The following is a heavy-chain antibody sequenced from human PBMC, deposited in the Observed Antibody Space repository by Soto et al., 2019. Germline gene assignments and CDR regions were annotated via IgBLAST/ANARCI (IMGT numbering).Heavy chain of an antibody. D-gene: IGHD5-18*01. J-gene: IGHJ4*02. V-gene: IGHV3-21*01. CDR2: ISSSSSYI. Sequence: EVQLVESGGGLVKPGGSLRLSCAASGFTFSSYSMNWVRQAPGKGLEWVSSISSSSSYIYYADSVKGRFTISRDNAKNSLKLLRNSLRAEDTAVYYCARDQPGYSYGYGLGYWGQGSLVTVSS. CDR1: GFTFSSYS. CDR3: ARDQPGYSYGYGLGY.